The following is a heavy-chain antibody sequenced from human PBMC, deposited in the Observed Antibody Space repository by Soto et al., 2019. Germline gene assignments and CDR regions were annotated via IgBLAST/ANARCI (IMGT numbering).Heavy chain of an antibody. CDR2: ISGSGGST. CDR3: ARNLNGSGNRYYYYGMDV. CDR1: GFTFSSYA. V-gene: IGHV3-23*01. Sequence: GGSLRLSCAASGFTFSSYAMSWVRQAPGKGLEWVSAISGSGGSTYYADSVKGRFTISRDNSKNTLYLQMNSLRAEDTAVYYCARNLNGSGNRYYYYGMDVWGQGTTVTVSS. J-gene: IGHJ6*02. D-gene: IGHD3-10*01.